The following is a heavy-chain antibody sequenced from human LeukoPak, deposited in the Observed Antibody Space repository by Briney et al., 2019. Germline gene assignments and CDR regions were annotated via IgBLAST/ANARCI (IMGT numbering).Heavy chain of an antibody. J-gene: IGHJ4*02. D-gene: IGHD3-16*02. CDR2: IYYSGST. V-gene: IGHV4-59*01. CDR1: GGSNSSYY. Sequence: KASETLSHTCTVSGGSNSSYYWSWIRPPPRRGLEGIGYIYYSGSTNYNPSLKSRVTISVDTSKTQYSLKLSSVTAADTAVYYCARLVWGSYRYNDYWGQGTLVTVSS. CDR3: ARLVWGSYRYNDY.